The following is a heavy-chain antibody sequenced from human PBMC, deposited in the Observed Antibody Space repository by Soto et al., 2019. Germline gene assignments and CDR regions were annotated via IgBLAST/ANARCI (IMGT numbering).Heavy chain of an antibody. CDR3: ARDCSGGSCYNYYYYGMDV. V-gene: IGHV1-18*01. J-gene: IGHJ6*02. CDR2: ISAYNGNT. Sequence: ASVKVSCKASGYTFTSYGISWVRQAPGQGLEWMGWISAYNGNTNYAQKLQGRVTMTTDTSTSTAYMELRSLRSDDTAVYYCARDCSGGSCYNYYYYGMDVWGQGTTVTVSS. CDR1: GYTFTSYG. D-gene: IGHD2-15*01.